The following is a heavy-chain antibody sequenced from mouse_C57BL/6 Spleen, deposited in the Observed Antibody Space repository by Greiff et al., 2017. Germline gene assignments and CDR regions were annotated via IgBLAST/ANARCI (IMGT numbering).Heavy chain of an antibody. CDR2: IDPSDSYT. D-gene: IGHD2-5*01. V-gene: IGHV1-69*01. CDR1: GYTFTSYW. CDR3: ARSTSNYAWFAY. J-gene: IGHJ3*01. Sequence: QVQLQQPGAELVMPGASVKLSCKASGYTFTSYWMHWVKQRPGQGLEWIGEIDPSDSYTNYNQKFKGKSTLTVDKSSITAYMQLSSLTSEDSAVYYCARSTSNYAWFAYWGQGTLVTVSA.